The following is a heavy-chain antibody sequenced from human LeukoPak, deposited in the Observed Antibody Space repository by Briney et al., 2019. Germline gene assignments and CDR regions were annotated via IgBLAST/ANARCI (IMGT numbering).Heavy chain of an antibody. D-gene: IGHD2-2*01. V-gene: IGHV3-21*01. CDR2: ISSSSSYI. J-gene: IGHJ5*02. Sequence: GGSLRLSCAASGFTFSSYAMSWVRQAPGKGLDWVSSISSSSSYIYYADSVKGRFTISRDNAKNSLYLQMNSLRAEDTAVYYCARSTLQRYQLLSFKRYNWFDPWGQGTLVTVSS. CDR1: GFTFSSYA. CDR3: ARSTLQRYQLLSFKRYNWFDP.